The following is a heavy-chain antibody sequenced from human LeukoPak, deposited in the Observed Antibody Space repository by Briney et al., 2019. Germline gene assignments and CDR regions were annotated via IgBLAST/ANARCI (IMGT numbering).Heavy chain of an antibody. J-gene: IGHJ4*02. Sequence: ASVKVSCKVSGYTLTELSMHWVRQAPGKGLEWMGGFDPEDGETIYAQKFQGRVTMTEDTSTDTAYMELSSLRSEDTVVYYCATSLAAAGTWDYWGQGTLVTVSS. V-gene: IGHV1-24*01. CDR3: ATSLAAAGTWDY. D-gene: IGHD6-13*01. CDR2: FDPEDGET. CDR1: GYTLTELS.